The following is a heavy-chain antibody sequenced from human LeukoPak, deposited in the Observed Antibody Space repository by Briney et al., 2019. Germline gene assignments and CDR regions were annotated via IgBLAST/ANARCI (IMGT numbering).Heavy chain of an antibody. CDR2: ISYDGSNK. CDR3: ARTAGGYSFGSPVDY. D-gene: IGHD5-18*01. Sequence: GGSLRLSCVASGFTFSSYVMHWVRQAPGKGLEGVAVISYDGSNKYYADSVKGRFTISRDNSKNTLYLQMNSLRAEDTAVYYCARTAGGYSFGSPVDYWGQGTLVTVSS. J-gene: IGHJ4*02. CDR1: GFTFSSYV. V-gene: IGHV3-30-3*01.